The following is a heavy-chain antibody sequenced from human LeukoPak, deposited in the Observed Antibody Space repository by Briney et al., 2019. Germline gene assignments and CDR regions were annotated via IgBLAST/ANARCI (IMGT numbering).Heavy chain of an antibody. CDR1: GGSFSGYY. Sequence: SETLSLTCAVYGGSFSGYYWSWIRQPPGKGLEWIGEINHSGSTNYNPSLKSRVTISVDTSKNQFSLKLSSVTAADTAVYYCARGTAYCSGGSCYYYYYYYMDVWGKGTTVTVSS. D-gene: IGHD2-15*01. V-gene: IGHV4-34*01. CDR3: ARGTAYCSGGSCYYYYYYYMDV. CDR2: INHSGST. J-gene: IGHJ6*03.